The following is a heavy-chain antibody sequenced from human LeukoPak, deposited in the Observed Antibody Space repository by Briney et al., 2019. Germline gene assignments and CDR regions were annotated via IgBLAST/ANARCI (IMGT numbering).Heavy chain of an antibody. J-gene: IGHJ5*02. CDR2: IYYSGST. V-gene: IGHV4-30-4*08. D-gene: IGHD2-2*01. CDR1: GGSISSGDYY. Sequence: PSQTLSLTCTVSGGSISSGDYYWSWIRQPPGKGLEWIGYIYYSGSTYYNPSLKSRVTISVDTSKNQFSLKLSSVTAADTAVYYWARHNYCSSTSCYSPWGQGTLVTVSS. CDR3: ARHNYCSSTSCYSP.